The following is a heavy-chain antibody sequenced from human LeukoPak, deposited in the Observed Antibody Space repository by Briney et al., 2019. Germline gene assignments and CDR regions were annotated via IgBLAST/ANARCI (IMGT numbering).Heavy chain of an antibody. J-gene: IGHJ3*01. CDR3: ARMWTTVTDAFDF. CDR2: ISSSGGTI. D-gene: IGHD4-17*01. V-gene: IGHV3-48*03. CDR1: GFTFSNYE. Sequence: GGSLRLSCAASGFTFSNYEMNWVRRAPGKGLEWVSCISSSGGTIYYADSVRGRFTISRDNAKNSLYLQVNSLRVEDTAVYYCARMWTTVTDAFDFWGQGTMVTVSS.